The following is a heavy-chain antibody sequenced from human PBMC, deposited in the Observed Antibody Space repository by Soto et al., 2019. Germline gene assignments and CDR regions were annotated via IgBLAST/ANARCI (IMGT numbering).Heavy chain of an antibody. Sequence: QVQLVESGGGVVQPGRSLRLSCAASGFTFSSYGMHWVRQAPGKGLEWVAVISYDGSNKYYADSVKGRFTISRDNSKNTLYLQMNSLRDEDTAVSYCAKSSALTDNWFDPWGQGTLVTVSS. CDR1: GFTFSSYG. V-gene: IGHV3-30*18. D-gene: IGHD3-10*01. CDR3: AKSSALTDNWFDP. CDR2: ISYDGSNK. J-gene: IGHJ5*02.